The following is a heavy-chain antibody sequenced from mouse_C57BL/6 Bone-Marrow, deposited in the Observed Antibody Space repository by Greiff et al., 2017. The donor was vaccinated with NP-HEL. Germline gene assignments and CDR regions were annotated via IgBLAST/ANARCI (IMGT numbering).Heavy chain of an antibody. CDR2: IDPSDSYT. D-gene: IGHD1-1*01. CDR3: AREGYYGSSQTRYFDV. Sequence: QVQLQQSGAELVKPGASVKLSCKASGYTFTSYWMQWVKQRPGQGLEWIGEIDPSDSYTNYNQKFKGKATLTVDTSSSTAYMQLSSLTSEDSAVYYCAREGYYGSSQTRYFDVWGTGTTVTVSS. CDR1: GYTFTSYW. J-gene: IGHJ1*03. V-gene: IGHV1-50*01.